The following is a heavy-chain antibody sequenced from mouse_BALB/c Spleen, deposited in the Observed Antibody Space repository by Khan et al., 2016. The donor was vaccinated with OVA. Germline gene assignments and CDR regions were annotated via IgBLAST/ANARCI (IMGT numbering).Heavy chain of an antibody. CDR2: ITYSGNI. CDR3: ARSYGSWAMDY. Sequence: EVQLQESGPSLAKPSQTLSLTCSVTGDSITSGFWNWIRKFPGNKFEYLGYITYSGNIYYNPSLKSRISITRDTSKSQYYLQLNSVTTEDTATYYCARSYGSWAMDYWGQGTSVTVSS. CDR1: GDSITSGF. J-gene: IGHJ4*01. V-gene: IGHV3-8*02. D-gene: IGHD1-1*01.